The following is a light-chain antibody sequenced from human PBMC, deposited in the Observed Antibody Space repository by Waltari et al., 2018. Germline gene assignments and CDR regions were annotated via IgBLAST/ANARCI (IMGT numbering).Light chain of an antibody. J-gene: IGLJ2*01. Sequence: QSALTQPPSASGSPGQSVTISCTGTSSDVGGYNYVSWYPQHPGKAPKLMIYEVSKRPSGVPDRFSGSKSGNTASLTVSGLQAEDEADYYCSSYAGRNNLVFGGGTKLTVL. CDR3: SSYAGRNNLV. CDR1: SSDVGGYNY. V-gene: IGLV2-8*01. CDR2: EVS.